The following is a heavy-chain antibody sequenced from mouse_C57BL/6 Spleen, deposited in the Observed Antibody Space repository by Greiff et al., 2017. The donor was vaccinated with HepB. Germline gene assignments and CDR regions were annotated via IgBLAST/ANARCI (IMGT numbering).Heavy chain of an antibody. J-gene: IGHJ1*03. CDR1: GFTFSDYG. D-gene: IGHD2-1*01. V-gene: IGHV5-17*01. CDR2: ISSGSSTI. Sequence: EVQLVESGGGLVKPGGSLKLSCAASGFTFSDYGMHWVRQAPEKGLEWVAYISSGSSTIYYADTVKGRFTISRDNAKNTLFLQMTSLRSEDTAMYYCARERYGNYLHWYFDGWGTGTTVTVA. CDR3: ARERYGNYLHWYFDG.